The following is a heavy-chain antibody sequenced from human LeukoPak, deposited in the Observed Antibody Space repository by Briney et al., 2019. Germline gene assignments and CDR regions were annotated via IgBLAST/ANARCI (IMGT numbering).Heavy chain of an antibody. D-gene: IGHD3-22*01. V-gene: IGHV3-7*01. Sequence: GGSLRLSCVASGFTFGKYWMSWVRQAPGKGLEWVANIKLDGSEKNYVDSVKGRFTISRDNAKNSLYLQMNSLRAEDTAVYYCARDHPGYYDSSGYSDYWGQGTLVTVSS. CDR1: GFTFGKYW. CDR2: IKLDGSEK. CDR3: ARDHPGYYDSSGYSDY. J-gene: IGHJ4*02.